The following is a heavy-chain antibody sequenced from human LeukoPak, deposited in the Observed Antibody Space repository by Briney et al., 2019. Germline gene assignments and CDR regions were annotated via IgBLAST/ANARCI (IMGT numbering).Heavy chain of an antibody. CDR2: ISSSSSYI. CDR1: GFTFSSYS. J-gene: IGHJ6*03. CDR3: ARDPGRYYYYYMDV. Sequence: PGGSLRLSCAASGFTFSSYSMNWVRQAPGKGLEWVSSISSSSSYIFYADSVKGRFTISRDNAKNSLYLQMNSLRAEDTAVYYCARDPGRYYYYYMDVWGRGTTVTVSS. D-gene: IGHD1-14*01. V-gene: IGHV3-21*01.